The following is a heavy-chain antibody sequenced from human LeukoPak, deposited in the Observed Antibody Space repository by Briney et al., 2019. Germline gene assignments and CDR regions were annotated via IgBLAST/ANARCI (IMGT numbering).Heavy chain of an antibody. Sequence: GGSLRLSCAASGFTFSSSAMSWVRQVPGKGLEWVSGISASGGSTYYADSVKGLFTIPRDNSKNTLYLQMNSLRAEDTAVYYCAKGLGYSGYESFDYWGQGTLVTVSS. CDR1: GFTFSSSA. CDR3: AKGLGYSGYESFDY. J-gene: IGHJ4*02. D-gene: IGHD5-12*01. V-gene: IGHV3-23*01. CDR2: ISASGGST.